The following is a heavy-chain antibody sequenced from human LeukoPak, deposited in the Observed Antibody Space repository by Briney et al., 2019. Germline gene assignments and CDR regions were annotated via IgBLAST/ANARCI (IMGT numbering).Heavy chain of an antibody. V-gene: IGHV3-48*01. CDR2: ISSGSSTI. J-gene: IGHJ4*02. CDR1: GFTFSSYS. CDR3: AKDRSQRGYYDSIGYKDY. Sequence: GGSLRLSCVASGFTFSSYSMNWVRQAPGKGLEWVSYISSGSSTIYYAGSVKGRFIISRDNSKNTLYLQMNSLRAEDTAVYYCAKDRSQRGYYDSIGYKDYWGQGTLVTVSS. D-gene: IGHD3-22*01.